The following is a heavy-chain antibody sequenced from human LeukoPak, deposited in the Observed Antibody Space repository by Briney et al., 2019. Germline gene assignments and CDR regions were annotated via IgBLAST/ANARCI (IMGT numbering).Heavy chain of an antibody. Sequence: GGSLRLSCAASGFTVSTNYMNWVRQAPGKGLEWVSAIYSGGNTYYADSVKGRFTISRDNSKNTLYLQMNSLRAEDTAVYYCAKDVRSLAFDIWGQGTMVTVSS. V-gene: IGHV3-66*01. CDR3: AKDVRSLAFDI. CDR2: IYSGGNT. CDR1: GFTVSTNY. J-gene: IGHJ3*02.